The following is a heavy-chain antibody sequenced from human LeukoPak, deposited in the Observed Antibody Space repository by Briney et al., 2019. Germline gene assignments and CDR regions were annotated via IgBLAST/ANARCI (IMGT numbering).Heavy chain of an antibody. D-gene: IGHD5/OR15-5a*01. V-gene: IGHV3-74*01. CDR3: AKDSNAGSLRPDY. CDR2: INSDGSST. Sequence: PGGSLRLSCAASGFTFSSYWMHWVRQAPGKGLVWVSRINSDGSSTSYADSVKGRFTISRDNAKNTLYLQMNSLRAEDTAVYYCAKDSNAGSLRPDYWGQGTLVTVSS. CDR1: GFTFSSYW. J-gene: IGHJ4*02.